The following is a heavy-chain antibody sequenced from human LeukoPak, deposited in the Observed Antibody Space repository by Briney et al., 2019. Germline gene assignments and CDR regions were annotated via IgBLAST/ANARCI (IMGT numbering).Heavy chain of an antibody. CDR3: ARLYDAFDI. Sequence: GGSLRLSCAASGLTFSSYWMSWVRQAPGKGLEWVANIKQDGSEKYYVDSVKGRFTISRDNAKNSLYLQMNSLRAEDTAVYYCARLYDAFDIWGQGTMVTVSS. CDR1: GLTFSSYW. D-gene: IGHD2-8*01. V-gene: IGHV3-7*01. CDR2: IKQDGSEK. J-gene: IGHJ3*02.